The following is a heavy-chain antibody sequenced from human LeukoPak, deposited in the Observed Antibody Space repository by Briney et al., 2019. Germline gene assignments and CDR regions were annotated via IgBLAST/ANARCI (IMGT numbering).Heavy chain of an antibody. CDR2: ISGSGGST. CDR1: GFTLRSLS. Sequence: GGSVRLFWADCGFTLRSLSMRWARQEPRKGVGGVSAISGSGGSTYYADSVKGRFTISRHNSKNTLYLQMNSLRAEDTAVYYCAKERYGSGSYYFDYWGQGTLVTVSS. D-gene: IGHD3-10*01. J-gene: IGHJ4*02. V-gene: IGHV3-23*01. CDR3: AKERYGSGSYYFDY.